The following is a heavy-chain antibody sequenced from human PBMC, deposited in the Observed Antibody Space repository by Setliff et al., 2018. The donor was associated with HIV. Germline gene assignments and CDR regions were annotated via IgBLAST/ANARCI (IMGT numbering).Heavy chain of an antibody. CDR2: IKQDGSEK. CDR1: GFTLSSYW. Sequence: GGSLRLSCAASGFTLSSYWMSWVRQAPGKGLEWVANIKQDGSEKNYMDSVKGRFTISRDNAKNSLYLQMNSLRAEDTTIYYCARVPVMATITYWYFDLWGRGTLVTAPQ. CDR3: ARVPVMATITYWYFDL. J-gene: IGHJ2*01. V-gene: IGHV3-7*02. D-gene: IGHD5-12*01.